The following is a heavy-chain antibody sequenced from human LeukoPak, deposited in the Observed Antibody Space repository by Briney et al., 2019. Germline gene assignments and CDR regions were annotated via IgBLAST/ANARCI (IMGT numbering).Heavy chain of an antibody. D-gene: IGHD3-9*01. CDR2: INPNSGGT. Sequence: ASVKVSCKASGYTFTSYGISWVRQAPGQGLEWMGWINPNSGGTNYAQKFQGRVTTTRDTSISTAYMELSRLRSDDTAVYYCARDSAYYDILTGPDYWGQGTLVTVSS. V-gene: IGHV1-2*02. CDR1: GYTFTSYG. J-gene: IGHJ4*02. CDR3: ARDSAYYDILTGPDY.